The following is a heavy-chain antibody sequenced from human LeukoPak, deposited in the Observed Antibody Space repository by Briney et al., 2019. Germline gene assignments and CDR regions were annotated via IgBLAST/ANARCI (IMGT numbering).Heavy chain of an antibody. V-gene: IGHV4-34*01. CDR2: INHSGST. Sequence: SETLSLTCAVYGGSFSGYYWSWIRQPPGKGLEWIGEINHSGSTNYNPSLKSRVTISVDTSRNQFSLKLSSVTAADTAVYYCARGRGYDFWSGYSGHYFDYWGQGTLVTVPS. CDR1: GGSFSGYY. CDR3: ARGRGYDFWSGYSGHYFDY. J-gene: IGHJ4*02. D-gene: IGHD3-3*01.